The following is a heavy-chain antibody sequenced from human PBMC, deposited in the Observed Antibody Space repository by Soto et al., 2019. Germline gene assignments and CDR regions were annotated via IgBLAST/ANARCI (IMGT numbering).Heavy chain of an antibody. J-gene: IGHJ3*02. CDR1: GYTFTIYA. Sequence: ASVKVSCKASGYTFTIYAMHWVRQAPGQRLEWMGWINAGNGNTKYSQKFQGRVTITRDTSASTAYMELSSLRSEDTAVYYCAFPMITFGGVIAQDAFDIWGQGTMITVSS. D-gene: IGHD3-16*02. CDR3: AFPMITFGGVIAQDAFDI. CDR2: INAGNGNT. V-gene: IGHV1-3*01.